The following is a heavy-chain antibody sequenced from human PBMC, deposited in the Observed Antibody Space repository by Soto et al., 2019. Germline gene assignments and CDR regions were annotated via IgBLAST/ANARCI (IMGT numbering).Heavy chain of an antibody. CDR1: GGSISSGGYY. J-gene: IGHJ5*02. Sequence: PSETLSLTCTVSGGSISSGGYYWSWIRQHPGKGLEWIGYIYYSGSTNYNPSLKSRVTISVDTSKNQFSLKLSSVTAADTAVYYCARVAGIAAAGTEDWFDPWGQGTLVTVSS. CDR2: IYYSGST. D-gene: IGHD6-13*01. CDR3: ARVAGIAAAGTEDWFDP. V-gene: IGHV4-61*08.